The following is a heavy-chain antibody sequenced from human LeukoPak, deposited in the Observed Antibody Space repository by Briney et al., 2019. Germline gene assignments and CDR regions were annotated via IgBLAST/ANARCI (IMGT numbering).Heavy chain of an antibody. D-gene: IGHD5-24*01. V-gene: IGHV3-30*04. J-gene: IGHJ4*02. CDR2: ISDGGSHQ. Sequence: QSGTSLTLSCAASDFSFSSYAFHWVRQAPGKGLEWVAIISDGGSHQLYADSVRGRFTISRDNSKNTLYLQMNSLRAEDTAVYFCARDGNYGYNYYFVYWGRGTLVTVSS. CDR3: ARDGNYGYNYYFVY. CDR1: DFSFSSYA.